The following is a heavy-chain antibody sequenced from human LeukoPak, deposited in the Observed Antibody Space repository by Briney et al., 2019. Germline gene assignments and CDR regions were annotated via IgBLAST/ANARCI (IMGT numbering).Heavy chain of an antibody. CDR3: VKDLRGGGYYTSFDY. Sequence: GGSLRLSCSPSGFTFSTYAMHCLRQAPGEGLEHVSTINTYGDHTYYAHSVKGRFTISRDNSKRTLYLQMSSLRAEDTAVYYCVKDLRGGGYYTSFDYWGQGTLVTVSS. CDR1: GFTFSTYA. J-gene: IGHJ4*02. V-gene: IGHV3-64D*09. D-gene: IGHD3-10*01. CDR2: INTYGDHT.